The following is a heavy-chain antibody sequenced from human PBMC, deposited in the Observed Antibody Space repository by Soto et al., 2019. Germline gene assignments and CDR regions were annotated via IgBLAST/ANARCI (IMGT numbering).Heavy chain of an antibody. CDR1: GYTFTSYG. Sequence: ASVEVTCKASGYTFTSYGISWVRQAPGQGLEWMGWISAYNGNTNYAQKLQGRVTMTTDTSTSTAYMELRSLRSDDTAVYYCARDESKWLVKWVYYGMDVWGQGTTVTVSS. CDR2: ISAYNGNT. V-gene: IGHV1-18*01. D-gene: IGHD6-19*01. J-gene: IGHJ6*02. CDR3: ARDESKWLVKWVYYGMDV.